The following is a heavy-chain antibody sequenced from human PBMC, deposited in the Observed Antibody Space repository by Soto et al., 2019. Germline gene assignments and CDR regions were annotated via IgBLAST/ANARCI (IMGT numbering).Heavy chain of an antibody. J-gene: IGHJ4*02. CDR2: ITSDGSTT. Sequence: EVQLVESGGGLVQHGGSLRLSCAASGFTFSSCWMHWVRHAPGKGMVWVSRITSDGSTTSYTDSVKGRFTTSRDNAKNTLYLQMNSLRAEDTAVYYCARVGYGSGSYHFDYWGQGTLVTVSS. V-gene: IGHV3-74*01. CDR1: GFTFSSCW. CDR3: ARVGYGSGSYHFDY. D-gene: IGHD3-10*01.